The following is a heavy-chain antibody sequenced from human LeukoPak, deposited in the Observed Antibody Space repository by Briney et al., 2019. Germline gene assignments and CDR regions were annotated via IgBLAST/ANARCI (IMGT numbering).Heavy chain of an antibody. CDR2: ISYDGSNK. V-gene: IGHV3-30*04. D-gene: IGHD6-13*01. J-gene: IGHJ6*02. Sequence: GRSLRLSCAASGFTFSSYAMHWVRQAPGKGLEWVAVISYDGSNKYYADSVKGRFTISRDNSKNTLYLQMNSLRAEDTAVYYCAGDISRIAAAVYYYYYGMDVWGQGTTVTVCS. CDR3: AGDISRIAAAVYYYYYGMDV. CDR1: GFTFSSYA.